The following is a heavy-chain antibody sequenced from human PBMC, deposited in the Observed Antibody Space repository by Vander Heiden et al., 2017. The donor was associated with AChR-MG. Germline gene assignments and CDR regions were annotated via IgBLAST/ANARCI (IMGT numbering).Heavy chain of an antibody. CDR2: IYSGGST. CDR3: ARDPLVDSGSYYGGFDY. CDR1: GFTVSSNY. V-gene: IGHV3-53*02. J-gene: IGHJ4*02. Sequence: EVQLVETGGGLIQPGGSLRLSCAASGFTVSSNYMSWVRQDPGKGLEWVSVIYSGGSTYYADSVKGRFTISRDNSKNTLYLQMNSLRAEDTAVYYCARDPLVDSGSYYGGFDYWGQGTLVTVSS. D-gene: IGHD1-26*01.